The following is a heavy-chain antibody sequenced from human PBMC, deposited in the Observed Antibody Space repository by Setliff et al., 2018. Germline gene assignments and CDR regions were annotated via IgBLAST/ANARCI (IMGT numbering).Heavy chain of an antibody. CDR2: IIPIFGTA. J-gene: IGHJ6*02. V-gene: IGHV1-69*05. CDR1: GGTFSSYA. Sequence: SVKVSCKASGGTFSSYAISWVRQAPGQGLEWMGGIIPIFGTANYAQKSQGRVTITTDESTSTAYMELSSLRSEDTAVYYCARAPLLFGVVIADGMDVWGQGTTVTVSS. D-gene: IGHD3-3*01. CDR3: ARAPLLFGVVIADGMDV.